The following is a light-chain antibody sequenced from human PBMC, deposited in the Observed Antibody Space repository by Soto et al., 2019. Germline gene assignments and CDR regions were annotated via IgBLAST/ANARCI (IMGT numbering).Light chain of an antibody. J-gene: IGLJ2*01. CDR3: GGWDDSLSGPV. Sequence: QSVLTLPPSASGTPGQRITISCSGSSSNIGKNSVSWYQQLPGTAPKLLIYSNDQRPSGVPDRFSGSKSGTSASLAITGLQSEDEADYYCGGWDDSLSGPVFGGGTKLTVL. CDR1: SSNIGKNS. V-gene: IGLV1-44*01. CDR2: SND.